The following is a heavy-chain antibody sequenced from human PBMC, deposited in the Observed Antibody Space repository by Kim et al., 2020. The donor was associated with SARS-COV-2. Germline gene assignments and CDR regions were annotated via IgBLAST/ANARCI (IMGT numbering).Heavy chain of an antibody. CDR2: IYYSGST. J-gene: IGHJ4*02. CDR3: ARDPAQIAAAGASFDY. CDR1: GGSISSSSYY. D-gene: IGHD6-13*01. Sequence: SETLSLTSTVSGGSISSSSYYWGWIRQPPGKGLEWIGSIYYSGSTYYNPSLKSRVTISVDTSKNQFSLKLSSVTAADTAVYYCARDPAQIAAAGASFDYWGQGTLVTVSS. V-gene: IGHV4-39*07.